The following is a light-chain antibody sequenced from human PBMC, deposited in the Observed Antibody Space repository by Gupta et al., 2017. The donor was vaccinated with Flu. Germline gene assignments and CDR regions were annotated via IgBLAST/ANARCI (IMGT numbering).Light chain of an antibody. CDR1: QWVDKY. J-gene: IGLJ2*01. Sequence: VQTASVSCSGDQWVDKYECGYRKKPGQTPVWAIYQDNRRISGIPERFCGVNSGNTATMTISGTQAIDECDYYCLSWERTPLFGGGTRVT. CDR2: QDN. CDR3: LSWERTPL. V-gene: IGLV3-1*01.